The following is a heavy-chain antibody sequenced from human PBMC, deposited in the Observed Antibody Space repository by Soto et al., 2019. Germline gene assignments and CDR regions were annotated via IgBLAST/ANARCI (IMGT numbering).Heavy chain of an antibody. D-gene: IGHD3-16*01. CDR3: ARASSRWGSDVAH. CDR2: IYSGGST. V-gene: IGHV3-53*01. Sequence: EVHLVESGGGLIQPGGSLRLSCAPSGFSVSANYMSWVRQAPGRGLECVSSIYSGGSTVYADSVKGRFTISRDNSKNTLYLQMNSLRAEDTAVYYCARASSRWGSDVAHWGQGTLLTVSP. J-gene: IGHJ1*01. CDR1: GFSVSANY.